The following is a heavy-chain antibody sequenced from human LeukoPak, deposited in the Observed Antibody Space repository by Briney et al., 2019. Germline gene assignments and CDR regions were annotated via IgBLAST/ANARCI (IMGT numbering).Heavy chain of an antibody. CDR3: ARGLLDDSSGYPDY. Sequence: SVKVSCKASGGTFSSYAISWVRQAPGQGLEWMGRIIPILGIANYAQKFQGRVTITADKSTNTAYLELSSLRSEDTAVYYCARGLLDDSSGYPDYWGQGTLVTVSS. D-gene: IGHD3-22*01. V-gene: IGHV1-69*04. CDR2: IIPILGIA. CDR1: GGTFSSYA. J-gene: IGHJ4*02.